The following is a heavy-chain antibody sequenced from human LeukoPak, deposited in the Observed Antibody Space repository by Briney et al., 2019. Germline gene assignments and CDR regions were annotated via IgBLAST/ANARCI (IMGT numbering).Heavy chain of an antibody. Sequence: GKSLRLSCVASGFTFSSYGMHWVRQVPGKGLVWVSHINSDGSWTSYADSVKGRFTISKDNAKNTVYLQMNSLRAEDTAVYYCVSFYETYWGRGTLVTVSS. CDR2: INSDGSWT. CDR3: VSFYETY. D-gene: IGHD2/OR15-2a*01. CDR1: GFTFSSYG. V-gene: IGHV3-74*01. J-gene: IGHJ4*02.